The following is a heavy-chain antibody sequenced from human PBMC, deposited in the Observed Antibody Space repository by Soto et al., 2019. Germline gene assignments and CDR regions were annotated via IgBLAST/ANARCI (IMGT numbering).Heavy chain of an antibody. D-gene: IGHD3-10*01. Sequence: VQLLESGGGCVQPGGSLRLSCAASGLTFSSYAMSWVRQAPGKGLEWVSGISSGGGSTYYAAAVKGRFTACRDKSEKTLLLQMNLLRAEAPGLYSCAKIPPASDYLGITGYKWYFDLWARGTLVTVSS. J-gene: IGHJ2*01. CDR2: ISSGGGST. CDR1: GLTFSSYA. CDR3: AKIPPASDYLGITGYKWYFDL. V-gene: IGHV3-23*01.